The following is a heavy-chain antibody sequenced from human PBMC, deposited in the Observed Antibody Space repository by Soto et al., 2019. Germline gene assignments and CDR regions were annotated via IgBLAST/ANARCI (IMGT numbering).Heavy chain of an antibody. J-gene: IGHJ6*03. V-gene: IGHV1-2*04. CDR2: INPNSVGT. D-gene: IGHD4-4*01. CDR3: AREGVTGYYYYMDV. Sequence: ASVQVSCKASGYTFTGYYMHWVRQAPGQGLEWMGWINPNSVGTNYAQKFQGWVTMTRDTSISTAYMELSRLRSDDTAVYYCAREGVTGYYYYMDVWGKGTTVTVSS. CDR1: GYTFTGYY.